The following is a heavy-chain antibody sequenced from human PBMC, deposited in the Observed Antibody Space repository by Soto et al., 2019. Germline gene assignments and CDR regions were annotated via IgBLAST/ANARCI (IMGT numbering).Heavy chain of an antibody. V-gene: IGHV1-18*01. Sequence: QVQLVQSGAEVKKPGASVKVSCKAYGYTFSSYGLSWVRQAPGQGLEWMGWISAYSGNTVYTQRFKGRLTMATDKSTGTAYMELRNLRSDDTAVYYCARDFYQSSGYCDYWGQGTLVTVSS. CDR3: ARDFYQSSGYCDY. CDR1: GYTFSSYG. CDR2: ISAYSGNT. D-gene: IGHD3-22*01. J-gene: IGHJ4*02.